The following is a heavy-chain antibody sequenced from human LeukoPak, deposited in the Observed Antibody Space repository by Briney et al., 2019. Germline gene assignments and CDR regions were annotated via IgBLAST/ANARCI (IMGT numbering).Heavy chain of an antibody. D-gene: IGHD6-19*01. Sequence: GGSLRLSCAASGFTFSSYAMHWVRQAPGKGLEWVAVISYDGSNKYYADSVKGRFTISRDNSKNTLYLQMNSLRAEDTAVYYCARDSIWVAGKKGPVIHWYFDLWGRGTLVTVSS. CDR1: GFTFSSYA. CDR3: ARDSIWVAGKKGPVIHWYFDL. J-gene: IGHJ2*01. V-gene: IGHV3-30-3*01. CDR2: ISYDGSNK.